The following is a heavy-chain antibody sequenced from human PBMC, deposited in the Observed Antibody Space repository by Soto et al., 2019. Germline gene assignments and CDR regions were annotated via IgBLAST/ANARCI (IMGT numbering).Heavy chain of an antibody. D-gene: IGHD2-15*01. J-gene: IGHJ1*01. CDR3: ARGYIVVVVAAPQFQH. CDR2: INHSGST. Sequence: QVQLQQWGAGLLKPSETLSLTCAVYGGSFSGYYWSWIRQPPGKGLEWIGEINHSGSTNYNPSLKSRGTVSDDPSKNQFALKLGSVTAADTAVYYCARGYIVVVVAAPQFQHWGQGTLVTVSS. V-gene: IGHV4-34*01. CDR1: GGSFSGYY.